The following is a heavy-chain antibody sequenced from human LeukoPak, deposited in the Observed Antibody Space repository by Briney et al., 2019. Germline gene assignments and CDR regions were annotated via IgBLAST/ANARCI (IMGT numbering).Heavy chain of an antibody. V-gene: IGHV3-48*01. CDR3: ARDGFWLPEPKGSDY. CDR1: GFSFNSYA. D-gene: IGHD1-14*01. CDR2: ISSSSNTI. J-gene: IGHJ4*02. Sequence: PGGSLRLSCTASGFSFNSYAMNWVRQAPGKGLEWVSYISSSSNTIYYADSVKGRFTISRDNAKNSLYLQMSSLRAEDTAVYYCARDGFWLPEPKGSDYWGQGTLVTVSS.